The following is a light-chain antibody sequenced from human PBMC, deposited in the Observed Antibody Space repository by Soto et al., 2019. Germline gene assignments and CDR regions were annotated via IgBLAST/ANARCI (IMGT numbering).Light chain of an antibody. CDR1: QSVSNSF. Sequence: ESVLTQSPDTLSLSPGDRATLSCRTSQSVSNSFFAWYQQKPGQAPRLLIYGISTRATGIPDRFSGSGSGTDFILTISRLEPEDFVVYFCQQYSTLPHTFGHGTKLEVK. J-gene: IGKJ2*01. CDR2: GIS. V-gene: IGKV3-20*01. CDR3: QQYSTLPHT.